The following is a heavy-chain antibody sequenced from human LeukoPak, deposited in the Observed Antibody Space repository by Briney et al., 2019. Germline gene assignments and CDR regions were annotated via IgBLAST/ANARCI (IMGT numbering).Heavy chain of an antibody. J-gene: IGHJ4*02. D-gene: IGHD1-1*01. V-gene: IGHV4-34*01. CDR1: GGSFSGYY. CDR2: INHSGST. CDR3: ARDHNASVFDY. Sequence: SETLSLTCAVYGGSFSGYYWSWIRQPPGKGLEWIGEINHSGSTNYNPSLKSRVTISVDTSKNQSPLKLSSVTAADTAVYYCARDHNASVFDYWGQGALVTVSS.